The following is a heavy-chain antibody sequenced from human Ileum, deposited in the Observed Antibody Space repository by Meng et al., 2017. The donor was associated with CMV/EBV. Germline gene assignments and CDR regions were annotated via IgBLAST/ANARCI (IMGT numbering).Heavy chain of an antibody. J-gene: IGHJ4*02. CDR3: ARESELLRFDH. D-gene: IGHD6-6*01. CDR1: GDSFSTNNFA. V-gene: IGHV6-1*01. Sequence: HSGPGQVKPSPNLSLTCVLSGDSFSTNNFAWNWIRQSPLRGLEWLGRTAYRSKWDYEYSVSVKSRITISPDTSKNQFSLQLRSVTPEDTAVYYCARESELLRFDHWGQGTLVTVSS. CDR2: TAYRSKWDY.